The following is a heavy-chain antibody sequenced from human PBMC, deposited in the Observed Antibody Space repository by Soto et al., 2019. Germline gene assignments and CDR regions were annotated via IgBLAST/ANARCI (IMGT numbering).Heavy chain of an antibody. CDR2: IDTHNDNT. CDR3: ARVYSSGWKGLGY. V-gene: IGHV1-18*01. D-gene: IGHD6-19*01. Sequence: QLVQSGAEVKKPGSSVKVSCKAFGYTFISYGIGWVRQAPGQGLEWMGWIDTHNDNTNYAQQFQGRVTFTTDTSTSTAYMELRSLTSDDTAIYYCARVYSSGWKGLGYWGQGTLVTVSS. CDR1: GYTFISYG. J-gene: IGHJ4*02.